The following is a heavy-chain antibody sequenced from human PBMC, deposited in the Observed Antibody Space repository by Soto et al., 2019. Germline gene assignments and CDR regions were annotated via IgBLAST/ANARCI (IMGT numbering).Heavy chain of an antibody. V-gene: IGHV3-9*01. D-gene: IGHD6-13*01. CDR1: GFTFGDYS. CDR3: VKDESINWYSGYFRH. Sequence: GGSLRLSCAASGFTFGDYSMHWVRQVPGKGLEWVSCINCNSGSICYGDSVKGRFAISRDNAKNSLHLQMNSLSAEDTAFYYCVKDESINWYSGYFRHWGQGTLVTVSS. J-gene: IGHJ1*01. CDR2: INCNSGSI.